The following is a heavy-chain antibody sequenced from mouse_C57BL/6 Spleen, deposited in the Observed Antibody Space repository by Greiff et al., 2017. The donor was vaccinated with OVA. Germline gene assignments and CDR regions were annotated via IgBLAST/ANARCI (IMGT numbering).Heavy chain of an antibody. CDR2: IDPSDSET. J-gene: IGHJ4*01. D-gene: IGHD2-12*01. CDR1: GYTFTSYW. V-gene: IGHV1-52*01. Sequence: VQLQQPGAELVRPGSSVKLSCKASGYTFTSYWMHWVKQRPIQGLEWIGNIDPSDSETHYNQKFKDKATLTVDKSSSTAYMQLSSLTSEDSAVYYCAREGAYYRGAMDYWGQGTSVTVSS. CDR3: AREGAYYRGAMDY.